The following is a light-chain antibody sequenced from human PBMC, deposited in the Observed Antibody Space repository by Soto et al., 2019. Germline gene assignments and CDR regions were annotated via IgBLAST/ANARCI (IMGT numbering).Light chain of an antibody. Sequence: QSALTQPASVSGSPGQSITISCTGTSSDAGSYNLVSWYQQHPGKAPKLMIYEVSKRPSGVSNRFSGSKSGNTASLTISGLQAGDEADYYCCSYAGSSTWVFGGGTKVTVL. J-gene: IGLJ3*02. V-gene: IGLV2-23*02. CDR3: CSYAGSSTWV. CDR1: SSDAGSYNL. CDR2: EVS.